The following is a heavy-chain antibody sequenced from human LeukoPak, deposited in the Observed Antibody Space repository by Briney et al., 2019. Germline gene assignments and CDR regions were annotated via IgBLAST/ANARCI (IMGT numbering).Heavy chain of an antibody. CDR1: GDSLSGSPAV. D-gene: IGHD3-16*01. CDR3: ARGAVGGGTNFDY. J-gene: IGHJ4*02. CDR2: AYYRSKWYI. Sequence: SQTLSLTYAISGDSLSGSPAVWNWIRQSPSRVLEWLGRAYYRSKWYIDYAVSVKGRITITPDTSKNQFSLQLNSVTSEDTAVYYCARGAVGGGTNFDYWGQGTLVTVSS. V-gene: IGHV6-1*01.